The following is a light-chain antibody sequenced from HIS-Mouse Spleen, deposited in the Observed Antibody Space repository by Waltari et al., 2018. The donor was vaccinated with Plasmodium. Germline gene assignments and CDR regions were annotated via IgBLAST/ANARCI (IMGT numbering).Light chain of an antibody. CDR1: RSAVGGYKS. J-gene: IGLJ1*01. CDR2: DVS. CDR3: SSYTSSSTLNYV. V-gene: IGLV2-14*03. Sequence: QSALTQPASVSGSPGQSIPISCTGTRSAVGGYKSVSWYQQHPGKAPKLMIYDVSNRPSGVSNRFSGSKSGNTASLTISGLQAEDEADYYCSSYTSSSTLNYVFGTGTKVTVL.